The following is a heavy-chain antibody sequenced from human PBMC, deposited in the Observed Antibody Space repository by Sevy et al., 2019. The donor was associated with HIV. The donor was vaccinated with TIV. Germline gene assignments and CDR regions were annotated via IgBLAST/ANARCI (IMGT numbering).Heavy chain of an antibody. CDR1: GFTFRSYG. D-gene: IGHD2-2*01. Sequence: GGSLRLSCAASGFTFRSYGIHWVRQAPGKGLEWVAVISYDGSKKYYADSVKGRFNIYRDNYQNTLYLQMNILRDEDTAMYYCARGDCSSTSCYSTQYYYGMDVWGQGTTVTVSS. V-gene: IGHV3-30*19. CDR3: ARGDCSSTSCYSTQYYYGMDV. CDR2: ISYDGSKK. J-gene: IGHJ6*02.